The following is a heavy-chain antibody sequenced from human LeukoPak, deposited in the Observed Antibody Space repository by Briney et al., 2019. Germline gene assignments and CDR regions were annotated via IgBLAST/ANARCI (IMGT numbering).Heavy chain of an antibody. D-gene: IGHD3-22*01. CDR3: ARGENYYDSSGYQAEDAFDI. V-gene: IGHV1-69*01. CDR2: IIPIFGTA. Sequence: SVKVSCKAPGGTFSSYAISWVRQAPGQGLEWMGGIIPIFGTANYAQKFQGRVTITADESTSTAYMELSSLRSEDTAVYYCARGENYYDSSGYQAEDAFDIWGQGTMVTVSS. J-gene: IGHJ3*02. CDR1: GGTFSSYA.